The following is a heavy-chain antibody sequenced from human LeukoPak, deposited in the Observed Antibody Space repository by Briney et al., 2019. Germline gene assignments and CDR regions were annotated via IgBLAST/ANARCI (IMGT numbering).Heavy chain of an antibody. CDR3: ARHSREYSSSPDLDY. Sequence: SETLSLTCAVYGGSFSGYYWSWIRQPPGKGLEWIGSIYYSGSTYYNPSLKSRVTISVDTSKNQFSLKLSSVTAADTAVYYCARHSREYSSSPDLDYWGQGTLVTVSS. CDR1: GGSFSGYY. CDR2: IYYSGST. D-gene: IGHD6-6*01. J-gene: IGHJ4*02. V-gene: IGHV4-34*01.